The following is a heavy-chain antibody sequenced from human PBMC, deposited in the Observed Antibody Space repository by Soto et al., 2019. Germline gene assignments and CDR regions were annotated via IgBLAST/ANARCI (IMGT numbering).Heavy chain of an antibody. D-gene: IGHD6-13*01. J-gene: IGHJ6*02. Sequence: GASVKVSCKASGYTFTGYYMHWVRQAPGQGLEWMGWINPNSGGTNYAQKFQGRVTMTRDTSISTAYMELSRLRSDDTAVYYCARDVHSSSWRYYYYYYGMDVWGQGTTVTVSS. CDR2: INPNSGGT. V-gene: IGHV1-2*02. CDR1: GYTFTGYY. CDR3: ARDVHSSSWRYYYYYYGMDV.